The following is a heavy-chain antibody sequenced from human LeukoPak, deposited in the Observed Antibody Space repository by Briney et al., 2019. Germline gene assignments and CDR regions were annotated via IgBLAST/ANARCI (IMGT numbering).Heavy chain of an antibody. D-gene: IGHD5-12*01. Sequence: SETLSLTCSVSSGSISSYYWSWIRQPAGKGLEWIGRIITSGSTNYNPSLKSRVTMSVDTSRNQFSLKLDSMTAADTAVYYCAREVATANGRVFDYWGQGTLVTVSS. CDR1: SGSISSYY. J-gene: IGHJ4*02. CDR3: AREVATANGRVFDY. V-gene: IGHV4-4*07. CDR2: IITSGST.